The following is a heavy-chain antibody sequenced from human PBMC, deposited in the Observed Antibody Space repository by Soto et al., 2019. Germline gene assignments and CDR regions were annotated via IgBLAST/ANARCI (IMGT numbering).Heavy chain of an antibody. D-gene: IGHD2-8*02. J-gene: IGHJ4*02. CDR1: GGSVSSGSYY. V-gene: IGHV4-61*01. CDR3: ARGSGPYYFDY. CDR2: IYYSGST. Sequence: SETLSLTCTVSGGSVSSGSYYWSWIRHPPGKGLEWIGYIYYSGSTNYNPSLKSRVTISVDTSKNQFSLKLSSVTAADTAVDYCARGSGPYYFDYWAQGTLVTVSS.